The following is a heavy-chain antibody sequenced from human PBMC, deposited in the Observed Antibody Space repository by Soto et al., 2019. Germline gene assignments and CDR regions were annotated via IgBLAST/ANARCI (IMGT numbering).Heavy chain of an antibody. CDR3: ARYLVVAATRDAFDI. J-gene: IGHJ3*02. CDR1: GYSFTSYW. CDR2: IYPGDSDT. Sequence: LGESLKISCKGSGYSFTSYWIGWVRQMPGKGLEWMGIIYPGDSDTRYSPSFQGQVTISADKSISTAYLQWSSLKASDTAMYYCARYLVVAATRDAFDIWGQGTMVTVSS. D-gene: IGHD2-15*01. V-gene: IGHV5-51*01.